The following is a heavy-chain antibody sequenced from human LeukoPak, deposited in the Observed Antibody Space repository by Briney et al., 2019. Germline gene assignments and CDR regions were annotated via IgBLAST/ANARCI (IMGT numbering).Heavy chain of an antibody. V-gene: IGHV3-48*02. CDR1: GFTFSSYS. D-gene: IGHD3-22*01. CDR3: ARDLAHYDSSGLFPY. CDR2: ITASGTAM. J-gene: IGHJ4*02. Sequence: PGGSLRLSCAASGFTFSSYSMNWVRQAPGKGLEWVSHITASGTAMFYADSVKGRFTISRDNAKNSLYLQMNSLRDEDTAAYYCARDLAHYDSSGLFPYWGQGTLVTVSS.